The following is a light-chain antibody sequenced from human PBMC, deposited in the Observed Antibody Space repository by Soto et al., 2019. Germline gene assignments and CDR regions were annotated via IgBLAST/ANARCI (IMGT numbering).Light chain of an antibody. CDR3: QEANNFPLT. V-gene: IGKV1-12*01. CDR1: QGINSW. J-gene: IGKJ5*01. CDR2: AAS. Sequence: DIPLTQSPSSVSASVGDRVTITCRASQGINSWLAWYQQKPGKAPKLLIYAASTLQSGVPSRFTGSGSGTHFTLTISSLQPEDFATYYCQEANNFPLTFGQGTRLEI.